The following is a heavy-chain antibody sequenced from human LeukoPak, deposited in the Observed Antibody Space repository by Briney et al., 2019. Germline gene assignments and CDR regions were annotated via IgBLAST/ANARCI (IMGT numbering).Heavy chain of an antibody. CDR3: ARSKYCSSTSCFRGISS. J-gene: IGHJ5*02. V-gene: IGHV4-34*01. D-gene: IGHD2-2*01. CDR2: INHSGST. Sequence: SETLSLTCAVYGGSFSGYYWSWIRQPPGKGLEWIGEINHSGSTNYNPSLKSRVTISVDTSKNQFSLKLTSVTAADTAVYYCARSKYCSSTSCFRGISSWGQGTLVTVSS. CDR1: GGSFSGYY.